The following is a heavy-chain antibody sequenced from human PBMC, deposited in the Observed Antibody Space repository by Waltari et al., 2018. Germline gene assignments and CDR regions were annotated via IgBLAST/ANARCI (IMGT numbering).Heavy chain of an antibody. CDR3: VRDLYNYYYMDV. J-gene: IGHJ6*03. Sequence: EVQLVESGGGLVQPGGSLRLSCAASGFTFGSYSMHWVRQAPGKGLVWVSYISSSSSTIYYADSVKGRFTISRDNAKNSLYLQMNSLRAEDTAVYYCVRDLYNYYYMDVWGKGTTVTVSS. CDR1: GFTFGSYS. CDR2: ISSSSSTI. V-gene: IGHV3-48*04.